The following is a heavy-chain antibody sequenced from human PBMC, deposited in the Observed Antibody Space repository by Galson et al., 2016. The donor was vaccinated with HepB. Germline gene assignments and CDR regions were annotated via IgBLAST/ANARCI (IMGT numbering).Heavy chain of an antibody. D-gene: IGHD3-10*01. CDR3: ARGWGYNYESGASTGGCDI. V-gene: IGHV3-7*01. CDR2: IESDGTEK. CDR1: GFTFSSYW. J-gene: IGHJ3*02. Sequence: SLRLSCAASGFTFSSYWMTWVRQAPGKGLESVATIESDGTEKPYLDSLKGRFTISRDNAKNSLFLQMNSLRAEDTAVYYCARGWGYNYESGASTGGCDIWGQGTMVSASS.